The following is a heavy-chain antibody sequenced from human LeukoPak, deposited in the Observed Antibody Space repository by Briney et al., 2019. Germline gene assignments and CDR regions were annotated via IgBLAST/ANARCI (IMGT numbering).Heavy chain of an antibody. CDR1: GFTFSSYG. V-gene: IGHV3-30*02. J-gene: IGHJ5*02. CDR3: AKDGRSIAAAGTNWFDP. Sequence: GGSLRLSCSASGFTFSSYGMNGVRQAPGKGLEWVAFIRYDGSNKYYADSVKGRFTISRDNSKNTLYLQMNSLRAEDTAVYYCAKDGRSIAAAGTNWFDPWGQGTLVTVSS. D-gene: IGHD6-13*01. CDR2: IRYDGSNK.